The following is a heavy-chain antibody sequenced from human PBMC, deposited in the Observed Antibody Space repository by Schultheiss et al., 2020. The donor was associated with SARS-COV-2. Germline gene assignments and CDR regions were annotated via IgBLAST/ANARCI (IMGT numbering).Heavy chain of an antibody. Sequence: SETLSLTCAVYGGSFSGYYWSWIRQPPGKGLEWIGEINHSGSTNYNPSLKSRVTISVDTSKNQFSLKLSSVTAADTAVYYCARRGELPFDYWGQGTLVTVSS. J-gene: IGHJ4*02. V-gene: IGHV4-34*09. CDR3: ARRGELPFDY. CDR1: GGSFSGYY. CDR2: INHSGST. D-gene: IGHD1-26*01.